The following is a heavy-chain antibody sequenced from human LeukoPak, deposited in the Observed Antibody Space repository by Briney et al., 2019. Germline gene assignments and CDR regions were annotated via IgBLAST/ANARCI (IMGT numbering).Heavy chain of an antibody. CDR2: IYSGGNT. J-gene: IGHJ4*02. V-gene: IGHV3-53*01. CDR1: GFTVSSTY. Sequence: GGSLRLSCAASGFTVSSTYMSWVRQAPGKGLEWVSVIYSGGNTYYADSVKGRFTIFRDNSKNTLYLQMNSLRVEDTAVYYCARQFGDYWGQGTLVTVSS. D-gene: IGHD3-10*01. CDR3: ARQFGDY.